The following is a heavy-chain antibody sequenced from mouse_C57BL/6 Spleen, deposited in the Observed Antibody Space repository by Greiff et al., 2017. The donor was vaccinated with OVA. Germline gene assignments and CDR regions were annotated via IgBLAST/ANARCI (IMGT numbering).Heavy chain of an antibody. CDR3: APTAQATYDYAMDY. D-gene: IGHD3-2*02. V-gene: IGHV5-17*01. J-gene: IGHJ4*01. CDR1: GFTFSDYG. Sequence: EVQLVESGGGLVKPGGSLKLSCAASGFTFSDYGMHWVRQAPEKGLEWVAYISSGSSTIYYADTVKGRFTISRDNAKNTLFLQMTSLRSEDTAMYYGAPTAQATYDYAMDYWGQGTSVTVSS. CDR2: ISSGSSTI.